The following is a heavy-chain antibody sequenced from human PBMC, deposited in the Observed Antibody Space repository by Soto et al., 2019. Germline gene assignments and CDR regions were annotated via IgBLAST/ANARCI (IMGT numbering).Heavy chain of an antibody. Sequence: SETLSLTCTVSGGSISSSSYYWGWIRQTPGKGLEWIGSIYYRGSTYYKPSLKSRVTISVDTSKNQFSLKLSSVTAADTAVYYFARHLRDIVVVVAASTSNFDYWGQGTLVTVS. V-gene: IGHV4-39*01. CDR1: GGSISSSSYY. CDR2: IYYRGST. J-gene: IGHJ4*02. CDR3: ARHLRDIVVVVAASTSNFDY. D-gene: IGHD2-15*01.